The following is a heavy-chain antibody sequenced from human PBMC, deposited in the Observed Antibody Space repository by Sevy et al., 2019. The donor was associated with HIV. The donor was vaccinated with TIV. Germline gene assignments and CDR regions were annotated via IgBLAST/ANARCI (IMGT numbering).Heavy chain of an antibody. J-gene: IGHJ4*01. Sequence: ASVKVSCKVSGCTFNTYRIHWVRQAPGQGLEWMGWVSPHNGDTNYALRLQGRITMFTDSSTSTAYMELRNLRSDDTALYYCARAYCSGGRCYSLAYWGQGTLVTVSS. CDR1: GCTFNTYR. D-gene: IGHD2-15*01. CDR2: VSPHNGDT. CDR3: ARAYCSGGRCYSLAY. V-gene: IGHV1-18*01.